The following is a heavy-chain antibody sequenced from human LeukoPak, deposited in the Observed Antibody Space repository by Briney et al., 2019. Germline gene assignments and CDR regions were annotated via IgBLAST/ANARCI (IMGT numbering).Heavy chain of an antibody. CDR3: AKDVRAYSSSLSDAFDI. CDR2: ISSSSSTI. Sequence: GGSLRLSCAASGFTFSSYSMNWVRQAPGKGLEWVSYISSSSSTIYYADSVKGRFTISRDNAKNSLYLQMNSLRAEDTAVYYCAKDVRAYSSSLSDAFDIWGQGTMVTVSS. V-gene: IGHV3-48*01. CDR1: GFTFSSYS. D-gene: IGHD6-6*01. J-gene: IGHJ3*02.